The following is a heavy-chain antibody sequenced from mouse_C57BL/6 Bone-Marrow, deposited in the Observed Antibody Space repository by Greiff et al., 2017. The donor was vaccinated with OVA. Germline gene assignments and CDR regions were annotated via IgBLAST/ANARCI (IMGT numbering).Heavy chain of an antibody. J-gene: IGHJ4*01. Sequence: VKLQQSGAELARPGASVKLSCKASGYTFTSYGISWVKQRTGQGLEWIGEIYPRSGNTYYNEKFKGKATLTADKSSSTAYMELRSLTSEDSAVYFCARRKTYYINYGYAMDYWGQGTSVTVSS. CDR2: IYPRSGNT. V-gene: IGHV1-81*01. D-gene: IGHD2-5*01. CDR3: ARRKTYYINYGYAMDY. CDR1: GYTFTSYG.